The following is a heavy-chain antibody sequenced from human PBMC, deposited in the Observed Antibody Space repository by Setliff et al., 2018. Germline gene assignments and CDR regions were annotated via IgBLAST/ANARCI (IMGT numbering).Heavy chain of an antibody. CDR1: GFTFTNAW. V-gene: IGHV3-15*01. J-gene: IGHJ6*02. CDR2: IKSKTDGGTT. D-gene: IGHD2-15*01. Sequence: GGSLRLSCAASGFTFTNAWMSWVRQAPGKGLEWLGRIKSKTDGGTTDYAAPVKGRSTISRDDSKNTGYLQMNSLNTEDTAVYYCANLNLGRYCSGGSCPYGMDVWGQGTTVTVSS. CDR3: ANLNLGRYCSGGSCPYGMDV.